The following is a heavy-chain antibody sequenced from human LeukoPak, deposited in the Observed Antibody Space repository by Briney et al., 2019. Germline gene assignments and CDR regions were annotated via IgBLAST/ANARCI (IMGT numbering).Heavy chain of an antibody. D-gene: IGHD3-3*01. CDR1: GFTFSSYA. Sequence: GESLTLSCSASGFTFSSYAMSWVRQAPGKGLEWVSAFSGSGGSTYYADSVKGLFTISRDNSNNTLYLQMNSLRAEDTAVYYCAKDDGYYDFWSGYGYWGQGTLVTVSS. V-gene: IGHV3-23*01. CDR2: FSGSGGST. J-gene: IGHJ4*02. CDR3: AKDDGYYDFWSGYGY.